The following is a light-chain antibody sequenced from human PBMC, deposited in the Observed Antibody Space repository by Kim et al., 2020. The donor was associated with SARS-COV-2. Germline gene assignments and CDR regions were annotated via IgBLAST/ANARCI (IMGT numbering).Light chain of an antibody. J-gene: IGKJ1*01. CDR1: QSVSRNY. CDR2: GAS. Sequence: LSPGNTAALSCRAGQSVSRNYVAWYQQKLGQAPRLLIHGASSRATDIPLRFSGSGSGTDFTLTITRLEPEDFAMYYCLQYGSSWTFGQGTKVDIK. V-gene: IGKV3-20*01. CDR3: LQYGSSWT.